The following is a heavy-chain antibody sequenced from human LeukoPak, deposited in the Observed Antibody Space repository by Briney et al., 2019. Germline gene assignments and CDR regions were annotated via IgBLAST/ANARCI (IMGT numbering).Heavy chain of an antibody. V-gene: IGHV3-48*03. CDR3: ARELRTPYDILGRGNAFDI. Sequence: PGGSLRLSCAASGFTFSNYEMNWVRQAPGKGLEWVSYISFSGNTIYYADSVEGRFTISRVDAKNSLYLQMNSLRAEDTAVYYCARELRTPYDILGRGNAFDIWGHGTMVTVSS. CDR1: GFTFSNYE. D-gene: IGHD3-9*01. J-gene: IGHJ3*02. CDR2: ISFSGNTI.